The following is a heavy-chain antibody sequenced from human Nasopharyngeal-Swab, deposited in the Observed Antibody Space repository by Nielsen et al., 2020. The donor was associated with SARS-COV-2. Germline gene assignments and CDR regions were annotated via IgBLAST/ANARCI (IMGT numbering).Heavy chain of an antibody. CDR3: ARWDYSYYDLDY. V-gene: IGHV3-21*01. CDR2: ISSSSSYI. Sequence: GGSLRLSCAASGFTFSSYSMNWVRQAPGKGLEWVSSISSSSSYIYYADSVKGRFTISRDNAKNSLYLQMSSLRAEDTAVYYCARWDYSYYDLDYWGQGTLVTVSS. D-gene: IGHD4-11*01. CDR1: GFTFSSYS. J-gene: IGHJ4*02.